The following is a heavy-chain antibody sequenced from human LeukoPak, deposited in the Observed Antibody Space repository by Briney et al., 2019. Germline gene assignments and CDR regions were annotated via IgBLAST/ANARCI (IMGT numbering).Heavy chain of an antibody. J-gene: IGHJ4*02. CDR1: GFTFSSYS. V-gene: IGHV3-21*01. D-gene: IGHD3-22*01. Sequence: GGSLRLSCAASGFTFSSYSMNWVRQAPGKGLEWVSSISSSSSYIYYADSVKGRFTISRDNAKNSLYLQMNGLRAEDTAVYYCARDEAPVGYYDSSGYYLYWGQGTLVTVSS. CDR3: ARDEAPVGYYDSSGYYLY. CDR2: ISSSSSYI.